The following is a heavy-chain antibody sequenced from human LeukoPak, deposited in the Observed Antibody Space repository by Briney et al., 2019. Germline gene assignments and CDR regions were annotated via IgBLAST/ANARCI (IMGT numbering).Heavy chain of an antibody. J-gene: IGHJ4*02. V-gene: IGHV3-23*01. D-gene: IGHD3-22*01. CDR3: AKVLQYYYDSSGYLGFDY. Sequence: GGTLRLSCAASGFTFSSYGMSWVRQAPGKGLEWVSAISGSGGSTYYADSVKGRFTISRDNSKNTLYLQMNSLRAEDTAVYYCAKVLQYYYDSSGYLGFDYWGQGTLVTVSS. CDR1: GFTFSSYG. CDR2: ISGSGGST.